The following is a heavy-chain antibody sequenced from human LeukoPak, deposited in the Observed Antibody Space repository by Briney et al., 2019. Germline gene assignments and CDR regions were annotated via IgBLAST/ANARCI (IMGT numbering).Heavy chain of an antibody. D-gene: IGHD6-13*01. V-gene: IGHV3-7*01. CDR1: GLTFSSYW. J-gene: IGHJ5*02. CDR2: IKQDGSEK. Sequence: GGSLRLSCAASGLTFSSYWMNWVRQAPGKGLEWVANIKQDGSEKYYVDSVKGRFTISRDNAKNSLYLQMNSLRAEDTAVYYCARDSRRYSSSWYNWFDPWGQGTLVTVSS. CDR3: ARDSRRYSSSWYNWFDP.